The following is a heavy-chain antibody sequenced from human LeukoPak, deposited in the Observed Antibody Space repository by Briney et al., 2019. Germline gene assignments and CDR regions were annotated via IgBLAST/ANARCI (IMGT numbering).Heavy chain of an antibody. CDR1: GFSFSNYW. J-gene: IGHJ4*02. Sequence: GGSLRLSCAASGFSFSNYWMSWVRQAPGKGLEWVANTNQDGSEKNYVDSVKGRFTISRDNAKNSLHLQMNSLRAEDTAVYYCTRVSGLIYFDYWGQGTLVTVSS. CDR2: TNQDGSEK. V-gene: IGHV3-7*01. D-gene: IGHD2-8*01. CDR3: TRVSGLIYFDY.